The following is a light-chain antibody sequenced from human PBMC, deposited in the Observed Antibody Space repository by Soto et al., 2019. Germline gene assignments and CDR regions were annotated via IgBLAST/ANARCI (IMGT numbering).Light chain of an antibody. J-gene: IGKJ2*01. CDR1: ESVFGF. CDR2: GVS. CDR3: QSYNDWPLA. V-gene: IGKV3-15*01. Sequence: EIVMTQSPATLSVSPGERVTLSCRASESVFGFLAWYQQKPGQAPRLLIYGVSTKATGLPARFSGSGSATDFILTISSLPSDDSAVYYWQSYNDWPLAFGQGTKLEI.